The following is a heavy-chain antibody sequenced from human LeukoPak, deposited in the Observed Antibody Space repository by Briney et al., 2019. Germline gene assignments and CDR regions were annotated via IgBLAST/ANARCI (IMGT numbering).Heavy chain of an antibody. CDR3: AREGRDGFRVIDY. V-gene: IGHV5-51*01. D-gene: IGHD5-24*01. CDR2: IYPGDSDT. Sequence: GESLKISCKAFGYSFTDYWIGWVRQMPGKGLEWMGIIYPGDSDTRYSPSFQGQVIISADKSISTAYLQWSSLKDSDTAIYYCAREGRDGFRVIDYWGQGTLVTVSS. CDR1: GYSFTDYW. J-gene: IGHJ4*02.